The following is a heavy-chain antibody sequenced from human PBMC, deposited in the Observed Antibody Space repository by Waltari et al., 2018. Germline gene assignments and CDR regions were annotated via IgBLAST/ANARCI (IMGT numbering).Heavy chain of an antibody. Sequence: LQLQESGPGLVKPSETLSLTCTVSSGSIRTSSYYWGWIRQPPGKGLEWIGNIYFSGGPYYNPSLKSRVTITLDTFKNQFSLKLTSVGAADTAVYDCASALDDYNDSQYFQRWGQGTLVTVSS. J-gene: IGHJ1*01. D-gene: IGHD4-17*01. CDR3: ASALDDYNDSQYFQR. CDR2: IYFSGGP. V-gene: IGHV4-39*01. CDR1: SGSIRTSSYY.